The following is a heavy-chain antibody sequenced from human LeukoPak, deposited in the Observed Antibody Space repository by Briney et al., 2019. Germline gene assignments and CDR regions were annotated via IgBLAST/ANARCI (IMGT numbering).Heavy chain of an antibody. V-gene: IGHV3-66*03. Sequence: PGGSLRLSCAASGFTVSSNNMSCVRQAPGKGLEWVSVICRCDNTGPVKGRFTVSRDKSKDTLNLQMSSLRAEDTAAYYCARDLHYCRSASCHSYYFDSWGQGALVTVSS. CDR3: ARDLHYCRSASCHSYYFDS. CDR2: ICRCD. D-gene: IGHD2-2*01. J-gene: IGHJ4*02. CDR1: GFTVSSNN.